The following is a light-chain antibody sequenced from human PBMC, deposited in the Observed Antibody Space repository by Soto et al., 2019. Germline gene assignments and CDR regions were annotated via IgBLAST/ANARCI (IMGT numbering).Light chain of an antibody. CDR1: QSVSSSY. CDR3: QQYGSSPRT. J-gene: IGKJ1*01. Sequence: EVVLTQSPGTLSLSPGERATLSCRASQSVSSSYLAWYQQKPDQAPRLLIYGVSSRATGIPDTFSGSGSGTDFTLTISRLEPEDFAVYYCQQYGSSPRTFGQGTKVDI. CDR2: GVS. V-gene: IGKV3-20*01.